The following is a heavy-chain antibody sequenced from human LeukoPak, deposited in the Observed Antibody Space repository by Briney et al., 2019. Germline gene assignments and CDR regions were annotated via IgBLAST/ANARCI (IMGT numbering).Heavy chain of an antibody. D-gene: IGHD5-24*01. J-gene: IGHJ4*02. Sequence: GSLRLSCAASGFTFSSYEMNWVRQAPGKGLEWVSYISSSGSTIYYADSVKGRFTISRDNAKNSLYLQMNGLRAEDTAVYYCARDGPVDGTNDYWGQGTLVTVSS. CDR3: ARDGPVDGTNDY. CDR1: GFTFSSYE. V-gene: IGHV3-48*03. CDR2: ISSSGSTI.